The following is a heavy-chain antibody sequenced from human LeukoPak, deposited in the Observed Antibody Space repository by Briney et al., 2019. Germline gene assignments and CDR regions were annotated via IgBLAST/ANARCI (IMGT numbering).Heavy chain of an antibody. J-gene: IGHJ4*02. CDR1: GFTFGDYA. CDR2: IRSKAYGGTT. Sequence: PGRSLRLSCTASGFTFGDYAMSWVRQDPGKGLEWVGFIRSKAYGGTTEYAASVKGRFTISRDDSKSIAYLQMNSLKTEDTAVYYCTRAAAAVSDYWGQGTLVTVSS. V-gene: IGHV3-49*04. D-gene: IGHD6-13*01. CDR3: TRAAAAVSDY.